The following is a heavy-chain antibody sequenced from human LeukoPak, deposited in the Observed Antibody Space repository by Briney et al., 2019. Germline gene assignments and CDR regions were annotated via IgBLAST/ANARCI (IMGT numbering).Heavy chain of an antibody. CDR1: GFIFSSNG. CDR2: IQYDGNVK. Sequence: GGSLRLSCAASGFIFSSNGMHWVRQARGQGLEWVASIQYDGNVKYYSPSVKGRITISRDNSKNTLYLQMNSLRVEDTAVYYCARASRVTTRLDAFDIWGQGTMVTVSS. CDR3: ARASRVTTRLDAFDI. D-gene: IGHD2-21*02. J-gene: IGHJ3*02. V-gene: IGHV3-30*02.